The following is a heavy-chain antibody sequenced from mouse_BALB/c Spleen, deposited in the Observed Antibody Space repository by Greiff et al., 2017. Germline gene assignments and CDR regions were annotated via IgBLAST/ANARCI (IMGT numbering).Heavy chain of an antibody. CDR3: NAHYCYDGGGAY. J-gene: IGHJ3*01. Sequence: EVQLQQSGAELVRPGASVKLSCTASGFNIKDYYMHWVKQRPEQGLEWIGWIDPENGDTEYAPKFQGKATMTADTSSNTAYLQLSSLTSEDTAVYYCNAHYCYDGGGAYWRRETLVTVSA. CDR1: GFNIKDYY. CDR2: IDPENGDT. V-gene: IGHV14-4*02. D-gene: IGHD2-12*01.